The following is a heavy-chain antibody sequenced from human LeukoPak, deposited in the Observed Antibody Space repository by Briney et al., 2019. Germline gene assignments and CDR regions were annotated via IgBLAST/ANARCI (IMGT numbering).Heavy chain of an antibody. V-gene: IGHV3-23*01. Sequence: GGSLRLSCAASGFTFSSYAMSWVRQAPGKGLERVSAISGSGGSTYYADSVKGRFTISRDNSKNTLYLQMNSLRAEDAAVYYCAKDDPYYYDSSGQKSNDAFDIWGQGTMVTVSS. J-gene: IGHJ3*02. CDR3: AKDDPYYYDSSGQKSNDAFDI. CDR1: GFTFSSYA. CDR2: ISGSGGST. D-gene: IGHD3-22*01.